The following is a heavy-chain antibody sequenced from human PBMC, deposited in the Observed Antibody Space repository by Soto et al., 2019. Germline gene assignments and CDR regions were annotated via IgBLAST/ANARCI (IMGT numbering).Heavy chain of an antibody. CDR3: AREYSSSWYENYYYYGMDV. J-gene: IGHJ6*02. D-gene: IGHD6-13*01. V-gene: IGHV3-30-3*01. Sequence: QVQLVESGGGVVQPGRSLRLSCAASGFTFSSYAMHWVRQAPGKGLEWVAVISYDGSNKYYADSVKGRFTISRDNSKNTLYLQMNSLRAEDTAVYYCAREYSSSWYENYYYYGMDVWGQGTTVTVSS. CDR2: ISYDGSNK. CDR1: GFTFSSYA.